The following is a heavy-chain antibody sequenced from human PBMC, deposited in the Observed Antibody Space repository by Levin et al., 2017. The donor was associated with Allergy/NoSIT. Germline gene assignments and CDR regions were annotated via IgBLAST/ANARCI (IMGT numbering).Heavy chain of an antibody. CDR2: ISYDGSNK. CDR1: GFTFSSYA. D-gene: IGHD6-19*01. V-gene: IGHV3-30-3*01. J-gene: IGHJ1*01. CDR3: ARDRVAVAGTKGTGNFQH. Sequence: GGSLRLSCAASGFTFSSYAMHWVRQAPGKGLELVAVISYDGSNKYYADSVKGRFTISRDNSKNTLYLQMNSLRAEDTAVYYCARDRVAVAGTKGTGNFQHWGQGTLVTVSS.